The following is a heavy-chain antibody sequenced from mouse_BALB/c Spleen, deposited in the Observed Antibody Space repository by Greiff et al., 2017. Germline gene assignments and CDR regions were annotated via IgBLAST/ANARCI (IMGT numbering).Heavy chain of an antibody. CDR2: IWTGGGT. CDR1: GFSLTSYD. Sequence: VMLVESGPGLVAPSQSLSITCTVSGFSLTSYDISWIRQPPGKGLEWLGVIWTGGGTNYNSAFMSRLSISKDNSKSQVFLKINSLQTDDTAIYYCVRETRYYAMDYWGQGTSVTVSS. V-gene: IGHV2-9-2*01. J-gene: IGHJ4*01. CDR3: VRETRYYAMDY.